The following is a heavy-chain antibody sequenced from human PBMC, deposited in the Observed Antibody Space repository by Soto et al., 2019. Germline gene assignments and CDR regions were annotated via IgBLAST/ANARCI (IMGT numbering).Heavy chain of an antibody. J-gene: IGHJ6*02. CDR1: GYTFTSYG. CDR3: AREKGVVRDIFCYYYGMDV. V-gene: IGHV1-18*04. Sequence: ASVKVSCKASGYTFTSYGISWVRQAPGQGLEWMGWISAYNGNTNYAQKLQGRVTMTTDTSTSTAYMELRSLRSDDTAVYYCAREKGVVRDIFCYYYGMDVWGQGTTVTAP. CDR2: ISAYNGNT. D-gene: IGHD2-2*01.